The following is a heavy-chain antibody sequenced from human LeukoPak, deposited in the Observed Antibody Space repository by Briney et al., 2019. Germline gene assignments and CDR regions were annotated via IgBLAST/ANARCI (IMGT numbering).Heavy chain of an antibody. CDR2: IYPGDSDT. CDR1: GYSFTSYW. Sequence: GESLKISCKGSGYSFTSYWIGLVRQMPGKGLEWMGIIYPGDSDTRYSPAFQGQVTIADDKTISNAYLRSNSLKTSGTAMYYCARQPSGGGHSWFDPWGQGTLVTVSS. CDR3: ARQPSGGGHSWFDP. J-gene: IGHJ5*02. V-gene: IGHV5-51*01. D-gene: IGHD6-25*01.